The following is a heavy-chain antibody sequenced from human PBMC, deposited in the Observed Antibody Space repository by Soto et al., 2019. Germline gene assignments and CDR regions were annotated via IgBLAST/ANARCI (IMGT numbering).Heavy chain of an antibody. J-gene: IGHJ4*02. CDR2: IYYTGIT. V-gene: IGHV4-59*01. Sequence: SETLSLTCTVYGGSLSGYYWCWIRPPPGKGLGRIGYIYYTGITDYTPSLKSRVTISVDTSKNQVSLKLSSVTAADTAVYYCAREGMAVAGCYAYRGQGTLVTVSS. CDR1: GGSLSGYY. D-gene: IGHD6-19*01. CDR3: AREGMAVAGCYAY.